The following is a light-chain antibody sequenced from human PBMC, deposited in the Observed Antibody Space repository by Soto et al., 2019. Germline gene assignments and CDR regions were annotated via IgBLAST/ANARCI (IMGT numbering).Light chain of an antibody. J-gene: IGKJ1*01. CDR3: QQYNNWLTWT. CDR1: QSVGSN. V-gene: IGKV3-15*01. Sequence: EIVVTQSAATLSVSPGERATLSCRASQSVGSNLAWYQQKPGQAPRLLIYGTSTKATGIPARFSGSGSGTEFTLTSSGLQSEDFAVYYCQQYNNWLTWTFGQGTKVEIK. CDR2: GTS.